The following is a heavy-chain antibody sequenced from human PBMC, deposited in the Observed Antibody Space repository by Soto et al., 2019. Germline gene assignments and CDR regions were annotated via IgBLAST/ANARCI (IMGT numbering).Heavy chain of an antibody. Sequence: QVQLVQSGAEVKKPGASVTVSCKASGYTFTSYDINWVRQATGQGLEWMGWMNPNSGNTGYAQKFPGRVTMTRNTSISTAYMELSSLRSEDTAVYYCAREIDYGSGSRSYYGMDVCGQGTTVTVSS. CDR1: GYTFTSYD. CDR2: MNPNSGNT. D-gene: IGHD3-10*01. J-gene: IGHJ6*02. V-gene: IGHV1-8*01. CDR3: AREIDYGSGSRSYYGMDV.